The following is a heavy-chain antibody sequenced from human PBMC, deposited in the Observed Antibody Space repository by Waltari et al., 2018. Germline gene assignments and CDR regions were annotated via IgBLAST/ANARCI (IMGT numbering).Heavy chain of an antibody. D-gene: IGHD3-16*01. J-gene: IGHJ4*02. CDR3: AKVGREHTYFDY. V-gene: IGHV3-23*01. CDR1: GFTFSSTA. Sequence: EVQLLESGGGLVQPGGSLRLSCAASGFTFSSTAMGWVRQAPGKGLEWVSASSGSGGSTYYADSVKGRFTISRDNSKNTLYLQMNSLRAEDTAVYYCAKVGREHTYFDYWGQGTLVTVSS. CDR2: SSGSGGST.